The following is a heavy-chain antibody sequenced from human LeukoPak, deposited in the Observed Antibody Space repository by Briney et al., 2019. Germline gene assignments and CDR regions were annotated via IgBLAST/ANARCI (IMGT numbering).Heavy chain of an antibody. CDR3: AKDLRGGCSSTSCYPPGY. J-gene: IGHJ4*02. CDR1: GFTFSSYA. D-gene: IGHD2-2*01. V-gene: IGHV3-23*01. CDR2: ITGNGVST. Sequence: GGSLRLSCAASGFTFSSYAMSWVRLAPGKGLEWVSVITGNGVSTFYADSVKGRFTISRDNSKNTLYLQMNSLRAEDTAVYFCAKDLRGGCSSTSCYPPGYWGQGTLVTVSS.